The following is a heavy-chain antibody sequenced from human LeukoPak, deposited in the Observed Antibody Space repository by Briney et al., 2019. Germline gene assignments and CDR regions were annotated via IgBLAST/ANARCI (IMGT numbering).Heavy chain of an antibody. J-gene: IGHJ5*02. CDR1: GGSISSYY. CDR2: IYDSGST. V-gene: IGHV4-59*01. Sequence: SETLSLTCTVSGGSISSYYWSWIRQPPGKGLEWIGYIYDSGSTNYNPSLKSRVTISVDTSKNQFSLKLSSVTAADTAVYYCARATFWSGYYDRKRFDPWGQGTLVTVSS. D-gene: IGHD3-3*01. CDR3: ARATFWSGYYDRKRFDP.